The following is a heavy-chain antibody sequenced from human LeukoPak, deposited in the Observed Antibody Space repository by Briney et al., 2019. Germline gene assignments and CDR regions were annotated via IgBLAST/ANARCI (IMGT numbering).Heavy chain of an antibody. Sequence: ASVKVSCKTSGYSFLNYGISWVRQVPGQGLERMGWISAYNGYTDLTERLQGRATLATDTSTSTAYMELRNLRSDDTAVYYCARESPRRAVTGMDYWGQGTLVTVSS. V-gene: IGHV1-18*01. J-gene: IGHJ4*02. CDR2: ISAYNGYT. D-gene: IGHD6-19*01. CDR3: ARESPRRAVTGMDY. CDR1: GYSFLNYG.